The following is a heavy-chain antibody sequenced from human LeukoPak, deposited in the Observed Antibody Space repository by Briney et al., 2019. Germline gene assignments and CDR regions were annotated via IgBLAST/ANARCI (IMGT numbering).Heavy chain of an antibody. Sequence: SVKVSCKASGYTFTGYYMHWVRQAPGQGLEWMGWINPNSGGTNYAQKFQGRVTMTRDTSISTAYMELSRLRSDDTAVYYCARPLYSSSWYGYWGQGTLVTVSS. V-gene: IGHV1-2*02. CDR2: INPNSGGT. J-gene: IGHJ4*02. CDR3: ARPLYSSSWYGY. D-gene: IGHD6-13*01. CDR1: GYTFTGYY.